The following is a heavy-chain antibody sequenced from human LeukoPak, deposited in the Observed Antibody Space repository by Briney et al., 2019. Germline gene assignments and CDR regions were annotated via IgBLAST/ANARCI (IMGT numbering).Heavy chain of an antibody. V-gene: IGHV1-2*02. CDR1: GYTFTGYY. J-gene: IGHJ3*01. Sequence: ASMKVSCKASGYTFTGYYMHWVRQAPGQGLEWMGWINPNGGGTNYAQKFQGRVTMTTDTSANTAYVDLSSLRSEDTAVYFCARGPYSYDSSGAFDVWGQGTMVTVSS. CDR2: INPNGGGT. D-gene: IGHD3-22*01. CDR3: ARGPYSYDSSGAFDV.